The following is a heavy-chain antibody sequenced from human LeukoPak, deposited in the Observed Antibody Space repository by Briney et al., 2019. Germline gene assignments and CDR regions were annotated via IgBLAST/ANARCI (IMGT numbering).Heavy chain of an antibody. CDR3: ARFHPYYGMDV. J-gene: IGHJ6*02. CDR2: INHSGST. V-gene: IGHV4-34*01. CDR1: GGSFSGYY. Sequence: SETLSLTCAVYGGSFSGYYWSWIRQPPGKGLEGIGEINHSGSTNYNPSLKSRVTISVDTSKNQFSLKLSSVTAADTAVYYCARFHPYYGMDVWGQGTTVTVSS.